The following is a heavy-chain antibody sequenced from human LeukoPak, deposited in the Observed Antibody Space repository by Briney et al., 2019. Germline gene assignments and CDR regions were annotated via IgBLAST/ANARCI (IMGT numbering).Heavy chain of an antibody. Sequence: GESLKISCKGSGYSFTSYWIGWVRQMPGKGLEWTGIIYPGDSDTRYSPSFQGQVTISADKSISTAYLQWSSLKASDTAMYYCARGHYDSSGYYDYYFDYWGQGTLVTVSS. J-gene: IGHJ4*02. CDR3: ARGHYDSSGYYDYYFDY. CDR2: IYPGDSDT. CDR1: GYSFTSYW. D-gene: IGHD3-22*01. V-gene: IGHV5-51*01.